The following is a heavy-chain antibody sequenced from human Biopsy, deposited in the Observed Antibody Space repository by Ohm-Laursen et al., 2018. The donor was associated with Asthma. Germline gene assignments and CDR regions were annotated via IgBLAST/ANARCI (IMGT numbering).Heavy chain of an antibody. CDR1: GYTFNSAG. CDR3: ARAVDYSHYYGIDV. V-gene: IGHV1-18*01. D-gene: IGHD3-10*01. J-gene: IGHJ6*02. CDR2: ISVYNGNT. Sequence: ASSVTVSCNTSGYTFNSAGITWVRQAPGQGLEWMGWISVYNGNTKVAQKLQDRVTMITDTSTSTAYMELRSLRSDDTAVYFCARAVDYSHYYGIDVWGQGTTVTVS.